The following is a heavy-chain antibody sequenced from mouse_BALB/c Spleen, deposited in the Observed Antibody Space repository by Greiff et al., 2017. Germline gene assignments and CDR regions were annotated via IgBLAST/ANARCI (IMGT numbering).Heavy chain of an antibody. Sequence: EVKLMESGPGLVKPSQSLSLTCSVTGYSITSGYYWNWIRQFPGNKLEWMGYISYDGSNNYNPSLKNRISITRDTSKNQFFLKLNSVTTEDTATYYCARDTTVVAQLDYFDYWGQGTTLTVSS. V-gene: IGHV3-6*02. J-gene: IGHJ2*01. D-gene: IGHD1-1*01. CDR2: ISYDGSN. CDR1: GYSITSGYY. CDR3: ARDTTVVAQLDYFDY.